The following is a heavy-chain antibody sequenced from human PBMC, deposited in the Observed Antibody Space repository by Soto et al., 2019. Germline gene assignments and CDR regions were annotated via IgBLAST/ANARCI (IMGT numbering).Heavy chain of an antibody. CDR1: GYKVSTWHNFTSYW. CDR3: ARSSTTVTTYFDY. CDR2: IYPGDSDT. J-gene: IGHJ4*02. D-gene: IGHD4-17*01. V-gene: IGHV5-51*01. Sequence: GESLKISCMGSGYKVSTWHNFTSYWIAWVRQMPGEGLEWMGIIYPGDSDTRYSPSFQGQVTISVDKSITTAYLQWSSLKASDTAMYYCARSSTTVTTYFDYWGQGTPVTVSS.